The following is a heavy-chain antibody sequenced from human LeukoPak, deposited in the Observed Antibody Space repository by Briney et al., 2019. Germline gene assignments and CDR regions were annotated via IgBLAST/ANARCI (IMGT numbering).Heavy chain of an antibody. Sequence: PGGSLRLSCAASGFTFNTYDMSWVRQAPGKGLEWVSGVSGSGGSTYYADSVKGRFTISRDNSKNTLYLQMNSLRAEDTAVYYCAKAWGQFCGSSSTSCLYLFDYWGQGTLVTVSS. CDR3: AKAWGQFCGSSSTSCLYLFDY. CDR1: GFTFNTYD. CDR2: VSGSGGST. V-gene: IGHV3-23*01. D-gene: IGHD2-2*01. J-gene: IGHJ4*02.